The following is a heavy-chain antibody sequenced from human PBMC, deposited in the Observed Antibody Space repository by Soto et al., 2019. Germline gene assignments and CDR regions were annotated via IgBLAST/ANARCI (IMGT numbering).Heavy chain of an antibody. V-gene: IGHV1-69*08. CDR2: IIPILGIA. J-gene: IGHJ4*02. D-gene: IGHD2-2*01. CDR1: GGTFSSYT. Sequence: QVQLVQSGAEVKKPGSSVKVSCKASGGTFSSYTISWVRQAPGQGLEWMGRIIPILGIANYAQKFQGRVTITADKSTSTAYMELSSLRSEDTAVYYCAREPLYCSSTSCYGRYFDYWGQGTLVTVSS. CDR3: AREPLYCSSTSCYGRYFDY.